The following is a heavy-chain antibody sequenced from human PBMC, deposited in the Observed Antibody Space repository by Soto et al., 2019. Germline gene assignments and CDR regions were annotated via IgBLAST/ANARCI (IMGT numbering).Heavy chain of an antibody. CDR1: GGSSKSYV. Sequence: TSESLSLSCAACGGSSKSYVWNWIRQPPGKGLEWIGKVNHNGRNNYNPSLKSRVTISLDMSKNQISLKLTSVTAADTAVYYCARGGSSDWQVAFDFWGQGTMVSGSS. J-gene: IGHJ3*01. V-gene: IGHV4-34*01. D-gene: IGHD6-19*01. CDR2: VNHNGRN. CDR3: ARGGSSDWQVAFDF.